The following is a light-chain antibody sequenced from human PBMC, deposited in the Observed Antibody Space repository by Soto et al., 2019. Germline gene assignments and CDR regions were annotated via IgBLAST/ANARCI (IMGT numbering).Light chain of an antibody. J-gene: IGKJ3*01. CDR3: QQRYRTYGT. CDR2: AAS. CDR1: QSISSY. Sequence: DIQMTQSPSSLSASVGDRVTITCRASQSISSYLNWYQQKPGKAPKLLIYAASSLQSGVPSRFSGSGSGTDFPLTLISLQPENVATYYCQQRYRTYGTFGPGTQVDIK. V-gene: IGKV1-39*01.